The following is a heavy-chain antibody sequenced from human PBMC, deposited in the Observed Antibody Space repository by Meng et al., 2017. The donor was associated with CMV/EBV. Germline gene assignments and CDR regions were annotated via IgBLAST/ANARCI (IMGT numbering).Heavy chain of an antibody. CDR2: IIPNFGTA. D-gene: IGHD2-2*01. Sequence: SVKVSCKASGGTFSSYYISWVRQAPGQGLEWMGGIIPNFGTANYAQKFQGRVTITTDESTSTAYMELSSLRSEDTAVYYCARRALGYCSSTSCLYYSYGMDVWGQGTTVTVSS. V-gene: IGHV1-69*05. J-gene: IGHJ6*02. CDR3: ARRALGYCSSTSCLYYSYGMDV. CDR1: GGTFSSYY.